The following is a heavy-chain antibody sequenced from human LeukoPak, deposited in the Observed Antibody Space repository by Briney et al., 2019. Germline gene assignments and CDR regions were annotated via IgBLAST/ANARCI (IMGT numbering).Heavy chain of an antibody. CDR3: ARDQSGSGDDNNDAFDI. J-gene: IGHJ3*02. V-gene: IGHV4-4*07. D-gene: IGHD7-27*01. CDR1: GGSINNFY. CDR2: VHASGSS. Sequence: SETLSLTCGASGGSINNFYWNWIRQPAGKGLEWIGRVHASGSSRYNPSFAGRVTMSADTSKNQVSLNVTSVTAADTAVYFCARDQSGSGDDNNDAFDIWGQGTVVTVSS.